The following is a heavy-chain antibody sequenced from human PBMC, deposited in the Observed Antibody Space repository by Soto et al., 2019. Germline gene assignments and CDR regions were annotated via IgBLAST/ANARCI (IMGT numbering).Heavy chain of an antibody. V-gene: IGHV4-34*01. Sequence: PSETLSLTCAVYGGSFSGYYWSWIRQPPGKGLEWIGEINHSGSTNYNPSLKSRVTISVDTSKNQFSLKLSSVTAADTAVYYCARGGDCSGGSCYSLYYYYYMDVWGKGTTVTVSS. J-gene: IGHJ6*03. D-gene: IGHD2-15*01. CDR1: GGSFSGYY. CDR3: ARGGDCSGGSCYSLYYYYYMDV. CDR2: INHSGST.